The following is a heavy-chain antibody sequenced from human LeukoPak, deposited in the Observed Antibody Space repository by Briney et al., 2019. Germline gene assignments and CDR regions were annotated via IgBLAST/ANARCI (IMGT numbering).Heavy chain of an antibody. D-gene: IGHD3-10*01. CDR2: INHSGST. CDR3: ASGPPRQYYYGSGLYGMDV. J-gene: IGHJ6*04. V-gene: IGHV4-34*01. Sequence: SETLSLTCAVYGVSLNGYYLRWLRQPPGKGLEWIGEINHSGSTNYNPSLKSRVTISVDTSKNQFSLKLSSVTAADTAVYSCASGPPRQYYYGSGLYGMDVWGKGTTVTVSS. CDR1: GVSLNGYY.